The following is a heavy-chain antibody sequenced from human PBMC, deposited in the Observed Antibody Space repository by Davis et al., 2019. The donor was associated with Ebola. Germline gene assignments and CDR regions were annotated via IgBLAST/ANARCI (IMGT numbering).Heavy chain of an antibody. CDR1: GFTFGDYA. J-gene: IGHJ3*01. V-gene: IGHV3-23*01. Sequence: GESLKISCAGSGFTFGDYAMHWVRQAPGKGLEWVSTLGTSADTYYADSVKGRFTISRDNSKNTLHLQMNSLRVEDTAIYYCAKDTSHVWFDVWGQGTMVTVSS. CDR3: AKDTSHVWFDV. D-gene: IGHD1-26*01. CDR2: LGTSADT.